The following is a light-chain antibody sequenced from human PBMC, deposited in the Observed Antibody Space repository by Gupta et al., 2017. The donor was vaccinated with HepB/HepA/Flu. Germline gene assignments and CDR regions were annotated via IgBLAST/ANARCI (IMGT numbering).Light chain of an antibody. Sequence: QAAVTQEPSLTVSPGGTVTLTRGSSTGAVTSGHYVYWFQQKTGQAPRTLIYDATNKHSWTPARFSGSLIGGKAALTLSGAQPEDEADYYCFVLYSDIRVLGGGTKLTVL. J-gene: IGLJ3*02. CDR1: TGAVTSGHY. CDR3: FVLYSDIRV. CDR2: DAT. V-gene: IGLV7-46*01.